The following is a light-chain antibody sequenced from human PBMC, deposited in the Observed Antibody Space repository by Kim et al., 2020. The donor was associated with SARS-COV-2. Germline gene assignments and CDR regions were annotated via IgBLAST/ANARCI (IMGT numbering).Light chain of an antibody. V-gene: IGKV1-33*01. J-gene: IGKJ5*01. CDR3: KQHVHPPPIT. CDR2: DAS. Sequence: DIQMTQSPSSLSASVGDRVTITCQASQDIRDYLNWYQQKPGKAPKLLISDASNLETGVPSRFSGSGSGTDFTFTISSLDPEDIATYNCKQHVHPPPITFGRGTRLEIK. CDR1: QDIRDY.